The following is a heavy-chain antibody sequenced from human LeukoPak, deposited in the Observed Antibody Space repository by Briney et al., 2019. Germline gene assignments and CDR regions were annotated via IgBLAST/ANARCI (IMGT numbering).Heavy chain of an antibody. CDR2: IYSGGST. CDR1: GFTFSSYS. D-gene: IGHD3-9*01. V-gene: IGHV3-66*01. J-gene: IGHJ6*02. CDR3: AGDILTGYYSV. Sequence: PGGSLRLSCAASGFTFSSYSMNWVRQAPGKGLEWVSVIYSGGSTYYADSVKGRFTISRDNSKNTLYLQMNSLRAEDTAVYYCAGDILTGYYSVWGQGTTVTVSS.